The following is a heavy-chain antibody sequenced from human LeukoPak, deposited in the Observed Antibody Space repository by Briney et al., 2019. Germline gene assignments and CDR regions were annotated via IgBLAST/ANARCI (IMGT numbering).Heavy chain of an antibody. V-gene: IGHV3-7*03. D-gene: IGHD3-3*01. CDR2: IKQDGSEK. Sequence: GGSLRLSCAASGFTFSNAWMNWVRQAPGKGLEWVANIKQDGSEKYYVDSVKGRFTISRDNAKNSLYLQMNSLRAEDTAVYYCARGIEDRITIFGYWGQGTLVTVSS. CDR3: ARGIEDRITIFGY. J-gene: IGHJ4*02. CDR1: GFTFSNAW.